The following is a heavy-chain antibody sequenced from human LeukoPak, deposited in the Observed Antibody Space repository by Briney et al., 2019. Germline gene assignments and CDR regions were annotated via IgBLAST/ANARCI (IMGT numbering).Heavy chain of an antibody. Sequence: GGSLRLSCATSGFTFSNYWMHWVRQTPGEGLVWVANIKTDGTTIHYADFVKGRFTISRDNSKNTLYLQMNSLRAEDTAVYYCAKDKYGSYWGQGTLVTVSS. V-gene: IGHV3-74*01. CDR1: GFTFSNYW. CDR3: AKDKYGSY. D-gene: IGHD3-10*01. J-gene: IGHJ4*02. CDR2: IKTDGTTI.